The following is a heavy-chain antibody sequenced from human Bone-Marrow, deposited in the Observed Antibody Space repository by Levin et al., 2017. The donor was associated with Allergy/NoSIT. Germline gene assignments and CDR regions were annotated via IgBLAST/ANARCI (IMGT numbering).Heavy chain of an antibody. V-gene: IGHV3-20*01. J-gene: IGHJ6*02. D-gene: IGHD4/OR15-4a*01. CDR2: INWNGGST. Sequence: GGSLRLSCAASGFTFDDYGMSWVRQAPGKGLEWVSGINWNGGSTGYADSVKGRFTISRDNAKNSLYLQMNSLRAEDTALYHCARDLPGAKRIGHYYYGMDVWGQGTTVTVSS. CDR1: GFTFDDYG. CDR3: ARDLPGAKRIGHYYYGMDV.